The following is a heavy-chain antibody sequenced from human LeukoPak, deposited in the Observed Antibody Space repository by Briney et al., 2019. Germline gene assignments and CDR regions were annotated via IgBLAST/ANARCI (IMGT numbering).Heavy chain of an antibody. V-gene: IGHV1-2*02. Sequence: ASVKVSCKASGYTFTGHDVHWVRQAPGQGLEWMAWINPNNGATDYAQKFQDRVTVTRDTSISTVYMELRSLTSDDTAVYYCARKSLWPVDFWGQGTLVSVSS. CDR2: INPNNGAT. J-gene: IGHJ4*02. D-gene: IGHD3/OR15-3a*01. CDR3: ARKSLWPVDF. CDR1: GYTFTGHD.